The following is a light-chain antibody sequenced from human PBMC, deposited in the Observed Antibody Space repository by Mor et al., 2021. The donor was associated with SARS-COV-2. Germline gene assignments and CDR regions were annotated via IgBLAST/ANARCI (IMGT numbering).Light chain of an antibody. CDR1: SW. V-gene: IGKV1-5*03. Sequence: SWLAWYQQKPGKAPKLLIYKASSLESGVPSRFSGSGSGTEFTLTISSLQPDDFATYYCQQYNSYPYTFGQGT. CDR3: QQYNSYPYT. J-gene: IGKJ2*01. CDR2: KAS.